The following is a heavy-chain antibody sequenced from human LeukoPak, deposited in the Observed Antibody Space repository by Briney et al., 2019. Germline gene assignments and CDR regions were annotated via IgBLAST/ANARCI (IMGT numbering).Heavy chain of an antibody. Sequence: GGSLRLSCAASGFTVSSNYMSWVRRAPGKGLEWVSVIYSGGSTYYADSVKGRFTISRDNSKNTLYLQMNSLRAEDTAVYYCAKAVSSSWYGLIDYWGQGTLVTVSS. CDR2: IYSGGST. J-gene: IGHJ4*02. CDR3: AKAVSSSWYGLIDY. V-gene: IGHV3-53*01. CDR1: GFTVSSNY. D-gene: IGHD6-13*01.